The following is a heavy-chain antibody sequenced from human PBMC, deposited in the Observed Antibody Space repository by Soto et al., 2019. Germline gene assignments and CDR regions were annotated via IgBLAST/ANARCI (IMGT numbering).Heavy chain of an antibody. D-gene: IGHD2-2*01. CDR1: GGSISSYY. CDR3: ARVVRGMPYYYYGMDV. CDR2: IYYSGST. J-gene: IGHJ6*02. V-gene: IGHV4-59*01. Sequence: SETLSLTCTVSGGSISSYYWSWIRQPPGKGLEWIGYIYYSGSTNYNPSLKSRVTISVDTSKSQFSLKLSSVTAADTAVYYCARVVRGMPYYYYGMDVWGQGTTVTVSS.